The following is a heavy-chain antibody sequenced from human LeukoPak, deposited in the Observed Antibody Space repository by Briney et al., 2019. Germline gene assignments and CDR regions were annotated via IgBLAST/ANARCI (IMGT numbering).Heavy chain of an antibody. Sequence: PSETLSLTCAVYGGSFSGYYWSWIRQPPGKGLEWIGEINHIGSTNYNPSLKSRVTISVDTSKNQFSLKLSSVTAADTAVYYCARVGATMVREYRKNWFDHWGQGTLVTVSS. CDR2: INHIGST. V-gene: IGHV4-34*01. CDR1: GGSFSGYY. D-gene: IGHD3-10*01. J-gene: IGHJ5*02. CDR3: ARVGATMVREYRKNWFDH.